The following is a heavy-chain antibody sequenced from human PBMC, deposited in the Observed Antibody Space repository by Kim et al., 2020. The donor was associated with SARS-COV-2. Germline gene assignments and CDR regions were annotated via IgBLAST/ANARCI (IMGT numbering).Heavy chain of an antibody. CDR3: AKEDYFDSIYGVDV. V-gene: IGHV3-30*18. CDR1: GFTFSNFG. CDR2: ISYDGSNK. J-gene: IGHJ6*02. Sequence: GGSLRLSCAASGFTFSNFGMHWVRQAPGKGLEWVAVISYDGSNKNYADSVKGRFTISRDNSKNTLYLQMNNLRAEDTAVYYCAKEDYFDSIYGVDVWGQGTTVTVSS. D-gene: IGHD3-22*01.